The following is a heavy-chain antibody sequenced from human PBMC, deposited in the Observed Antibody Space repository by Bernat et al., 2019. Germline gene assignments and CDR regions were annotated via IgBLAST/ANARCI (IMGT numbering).Heavy chain of an antibody. D-gene: IGHD6-19*01. CDR1: GFTFSSYW. Sequence: EVQLVESGGGLVQPGGSLRLSCAASGFTFSSYWMYWVRQAPGKGLVWVSRINSDGSSTSYADSVKGRFTISRDNAKNTLYLQMNSLRAEDTAVYYCARDDDDIAVAGTEYFQHWGQGTLVTVSS. J-gene: IGHJ1*01. V-gene: IGHV3-74*01. CDR2: INSDGSST. CDR3: ARDDDDIAVAGTEYFQH.